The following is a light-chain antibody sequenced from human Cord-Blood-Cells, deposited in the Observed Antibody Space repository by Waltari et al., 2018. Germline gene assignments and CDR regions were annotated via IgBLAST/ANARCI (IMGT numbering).Light chain of an antibody. CDR2: DVT. CDR3: CSYAGSYTFYV. CDR1: SSDVGGYNY. J-gene: IGLJ1*01. Sequence: QSALTQPRSVSGSPGQSVTISCTGTSSDVGGYNYVSWYQQHPGKAPKLIIYDVTNRPSGVPDRLSGSKSGNPASLTISGLQAEDEADYYCCSYAGSYTFYVFGTGTKVTVL. V-gene: IGLV2-11*01.